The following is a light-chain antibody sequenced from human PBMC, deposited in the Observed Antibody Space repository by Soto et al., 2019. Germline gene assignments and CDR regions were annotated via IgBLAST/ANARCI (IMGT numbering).Light chain of an antibody. V-gene: IGLV1-51*02. CDR2: ENN. CDR1: SSNIGNNY. Sequence: QSVLTQPPSVSAAPGQKVTISCSGSSSNIGNNYVSWYQQLPGTAPKLLIYENNKRPSGIPDRFSGSKSGTSATLGITGLQTGDEADYYCGTWDSSLSAGFNVFGTGTKLTVL. J-gene: IGLJ1*01. CDR3: GTWDSSLSAGFNV.